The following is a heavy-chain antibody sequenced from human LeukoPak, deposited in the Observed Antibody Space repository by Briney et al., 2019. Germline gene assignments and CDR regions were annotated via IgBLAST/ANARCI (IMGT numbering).Heavy chain of an antibody. Sequence: SVKVSCKASGGTFSSYAISWVRQAPGQGLEWMGRIIPIFGTANYAQKFQGRVTITTDESTSTAYMELSSLRSEDTAVYYCARDKTRKYCSGGSCLFDYRGQGTLVTVSS. CDR2: IIPIFGTA. CDR1: GGTFSSYA. V-gene: IGHV1-69*05. CDR3: ARDKTRKYCSGGSCLFDY. J-gene: IGHJ4*02. D-gene: IGHD2-15*01.